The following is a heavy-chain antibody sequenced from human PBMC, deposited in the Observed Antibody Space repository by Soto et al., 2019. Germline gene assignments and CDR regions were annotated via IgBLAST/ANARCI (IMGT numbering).Heavy chain of an antibody. CDR2: ISSTNNYI. CDR1: GFTFTRYS. J-gene: IGHJ4*02. CDR3: ARESEDLTSNFDY. Sequence: EVQLVESGGGLVKPGGSLRLSCAASGFTFTRYSMNWVRQAPGKGLEWVSSISSTNNYIYYGDSMKGRFTISRDNAKNSLYLEMNSLRAEDTAVYYCARESEDLTSNFDYWVQGTLVTVSS. V-gene: IGHV3-21*06.